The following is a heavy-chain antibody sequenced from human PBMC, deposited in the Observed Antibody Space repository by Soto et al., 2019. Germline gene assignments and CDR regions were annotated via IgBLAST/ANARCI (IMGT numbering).Heavy chain of an antibody. V-gene: IGHV1-3*01. J-gene: IGHJ4*02. CDR1: GYTFTSYA. CDR2: INAGNGNT. CDR3: ARDRRNYGDY. Sequence: QVQLVQSGAEVKKPGASVKVSCKASGYTFTSYAMHWVRQAPGQRLEWMGWINAGNGNTKYSQKFQGRVTITRDTSASTDYMELSSLRSEDTAVYYCARDRRNYGDYWGQGTLVTVSS.